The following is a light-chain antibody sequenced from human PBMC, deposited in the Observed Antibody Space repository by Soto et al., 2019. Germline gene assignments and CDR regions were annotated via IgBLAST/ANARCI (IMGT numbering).Light chain of an antibody. V-gene: IGLV1-47*01. CDR2: RDG. CDR1: RSNIGSHY. Sequence: QSALTQPPSASGTPGQRLTISCAGSRSNIGSHYVYWYQHLPGTAPKLLIFRDGQRPSGVPDRFFGSKSGTSASLAISGLRSEDEAHYYCAVWDASLTGWVFGGGTKLTVL. CDR3: AVWDASLTGWV. J-gene: IGLJ3*02.